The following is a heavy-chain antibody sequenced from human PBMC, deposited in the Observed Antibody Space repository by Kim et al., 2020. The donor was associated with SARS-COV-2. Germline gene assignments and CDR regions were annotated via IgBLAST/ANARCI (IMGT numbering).Heavy chain of an antibody. CDR2: ISSSSSYI. Sequence: GGSLRLSCAASGFTFSSYSMNWVRQAPGKGLEWVSSISSSSSYIYYADSVKGRFTISRDNAKNSLYLQMNSLRAEDTAVYYCAREGEAAGAMDWGQGTLVTVSS. CDR3: AREGEAAGAMD. J-gene: IGHJ4*02. D-gene: IGHD6-13*01. V-gene: IGHV3-21*01. CDR1: GFTFSSYS.